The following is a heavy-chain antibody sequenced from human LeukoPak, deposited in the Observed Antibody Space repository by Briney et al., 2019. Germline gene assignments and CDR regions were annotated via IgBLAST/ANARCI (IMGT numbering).Heavy chain of an antibody. V-gene: IGHV4-34*01. D-gene: IGHD5-18*01. CDR1: GGSFSGYY. CDR2: INHSGST. Sequence: SETLSLTCAVYGGSFSGYYWSWIRQPPGKGLEWIGEINHSGSTNYNPSLKSRVTISVDTSKNQFSLKLSSVTAADTAVYYCAGDYSYGLYYYSGMDVWAQGTTVTVPS. J-gene: IGHJ6*02. CDR3: AGDYSYGLYYYSGMDV.